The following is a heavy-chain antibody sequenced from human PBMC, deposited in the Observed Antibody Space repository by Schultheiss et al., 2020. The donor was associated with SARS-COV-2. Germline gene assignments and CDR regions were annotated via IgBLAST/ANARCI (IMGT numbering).Heavy chain of an antibody. Sequence: GESLKISCAASGFTFSDYYMSWIRQAPGKGLEWVSYINGSATSIYYADSVKGRFTISRDNAKNSLYLQMNSLRAEDTAVYYCAKRYSSGSYAYWGQGTLVTVSS. CDR2: INGSATSI. V-gene: IGHV3-11*04. CDR1: GFTFSDYY. J-gene: IGHJ4*02. D-gene: IGHD6-19*01. CDR3: AKRYSSGSYAY.